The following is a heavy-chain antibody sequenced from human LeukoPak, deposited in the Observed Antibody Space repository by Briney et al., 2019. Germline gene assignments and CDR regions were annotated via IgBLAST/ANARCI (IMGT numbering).Heavy chain of an antibody. V-gene: IGHV3-23*01. J-gene: IGHJ4*02. D-gene: IGHD6-19*01. CDR1: GLNFNGYA. CDR2: TGGSDDNT. Sequence: PGGSLRLSCEGSGLNFNGYAISWVRQAPGKGLEWVAVTGGSDDNTHYADSVKGRFTISRDNSANRLFLQMHSLRPDDSARYHCTRDLMTGFSSGWYFAYWGQGTLVTVSS. CDR3: TRDLMTGFSSGWYFAY.